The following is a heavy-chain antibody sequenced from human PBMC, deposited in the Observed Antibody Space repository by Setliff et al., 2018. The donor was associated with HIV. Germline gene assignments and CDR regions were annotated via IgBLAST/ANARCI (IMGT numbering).Heavy chain of an antibody. D-gene: IGHD2-2*01. J-gene: IGHJ6*02. CDR1: GGSLSSGSHY. Sequence: PSETLSLTCSVSGGSLSSGSHYCTWLRQAAGKGLEWIGLFYTSGTTNYNPSLESRVTISVDTSKNQFSLKLSSVTAADAAVYYCGTAMYYYYGLDVWGQGIRVTVSS. CDR2: FYTSGTT. CDR3: GTAMYYYYGLDV. V-gene: IGHV4-61*02.